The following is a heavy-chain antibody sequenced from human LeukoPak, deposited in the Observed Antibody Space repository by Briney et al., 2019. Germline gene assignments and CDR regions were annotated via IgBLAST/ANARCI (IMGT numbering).Heavy chain of an antibody. CDR2: IYSSVTTDYNT. CDR3: ARHSQTRGAFDI. Sequence: SETLSLTCTVSGGSISSGSYYWSWIRQPPGKGLEWIGYIYSSVTTDYNTNYNPSLKSRVTISVDTSKSQFSLKLSSVTAADTAVYYCARHSQTRGAFDIWGQGTMVTVSS. D-gene: IGHD2-21*01. J-gene: IGHJ3*02. CDR1: GGSISSGSYY. V-gene: IGHV4-61*01.